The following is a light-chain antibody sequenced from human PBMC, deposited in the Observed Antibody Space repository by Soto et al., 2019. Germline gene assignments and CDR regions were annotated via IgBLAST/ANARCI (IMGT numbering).Light chain of an antibody. CDR2: GAS. Sequence: EIVMTQSPGTLSVSPGERATLSCRASQSVSSNLAWYQQKPGQAPRLLIYGASTRATGFPDRFSGSGSGTEFTLTISSLQSEDFAVYYCQQYNNWPQTFGQGTKVEIK. J-gene: IGKJ1*01. CDR1: QSVSSN. V-gene: IGKV3-15*01. CDR3: QQYNNWPQT.